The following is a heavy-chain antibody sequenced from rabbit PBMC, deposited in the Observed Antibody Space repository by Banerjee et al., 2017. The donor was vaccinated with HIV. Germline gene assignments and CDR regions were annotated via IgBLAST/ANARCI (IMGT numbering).Heavy chain of an antibody. CDR2: INTGSGST. V-gene: IGHV1S40*01. CDR1: GIDFSSYG. Sequence: QSLEESGGDLVKPGASLTLTCTASGIDFSSYGISWVRQAPGKGLEWIGYINTGSGSTDYANWVNGRFTISLDNAQNTVFLQMTSLTAADTATYFCARHSSGDWSYFNLWGQGTLVTVS. J-gene: IGHJ4*01. CDR3: ARHSSGDWSYFNL. D-gene: IGHD1-1*01.